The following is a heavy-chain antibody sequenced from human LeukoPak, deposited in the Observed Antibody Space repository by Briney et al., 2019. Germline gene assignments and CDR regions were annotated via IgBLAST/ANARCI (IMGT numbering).Heavy chain of an antibody. V-gene: IGHV3-23*01. J-gene: IGHJ4*02. Sequence: PGGSLRLSCAASGFTFSSYAMSWVRQAPGKGLEWVSAISGSGGSTYYADSVKGRFTISRDNSKNTLYLQMNSLRAEDTAVYYCAKGSVTRYDYVWGSYRSVDYWGQGTLVTVSS. D-gene: IGHD3-16*02. CDR1: GFTFSSYA. CDR3: AKGSVTRYDYVWGSYRSVDY. CDR2: ISGSGGST.